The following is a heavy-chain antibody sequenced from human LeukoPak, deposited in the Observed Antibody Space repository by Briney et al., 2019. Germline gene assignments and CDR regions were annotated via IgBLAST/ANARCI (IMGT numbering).Heavy chain of an antibody. J-gene: IGHJ4*02. CDR3: ARPVAGWDNXNYFDY. Sequence: SETLSLTYTVSGGSISSSSYYWGRIRQPPGKGLEWIGSIYYSGSTYYNPSLQSRVTISVDTSKNQFSLKLSSVTAADTAVYYCARPVAGWDNXNYFDYWGQGTLVTVSS. D-gene: IGHD6-19*01. CDR1: GGSISSSSYY. CDR2: IYYSGST. V-gene: IGHV4-39*01.